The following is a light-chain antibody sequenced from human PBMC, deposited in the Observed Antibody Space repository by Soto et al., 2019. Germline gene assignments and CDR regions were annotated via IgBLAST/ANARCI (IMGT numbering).Light chain of an antibody. CDR2: DDS. Sequence: SYELTQPPSVSVAPGQTAKITCGGVNIGRKSVHWFQQKPGQAPVLVVFDDSDRPSGISERFSDSNSGNTATLTISRVEAGDEADYYCQLWDSDSEHVVFGGGTKLTVL. V-gene: IGLV3-21*02. CDR1: NIGRKS. J-gene: IGLJ2*01. CDR3: QLWDSDSEHVV.